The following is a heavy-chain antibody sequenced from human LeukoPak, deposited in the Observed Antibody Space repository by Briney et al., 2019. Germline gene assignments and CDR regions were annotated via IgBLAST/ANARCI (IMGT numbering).Heavy chain of an antibody. Sequence: PGGSLRLSCAASGFNFSSYSMNGFRQAPGKGLEWVSSISSSSSYIYYADSVKGRFTISRDNAKNSLYLQMNSLRAEDTAVYYCARDRWQSSGWYTGEFDYWGQGTLVTVSS. J-gene: IGHJ4*02. CDR2: ISSSSSYI. CDR3: ARDRWQSSGWYTGEFDY. CDR1: GFNFSSYS. V-gene: IGHV3-21*01. D-gene: IGHD6-19*01.